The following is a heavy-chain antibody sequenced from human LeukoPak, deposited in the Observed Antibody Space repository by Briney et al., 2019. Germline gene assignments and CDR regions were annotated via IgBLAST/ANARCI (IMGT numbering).Heavy chain of an antibody. CDR2: ISGSGGST. J-gene: IGHJ4*02. Sequence: GGSLRLSCAASGFTFSSYAMSWVRQAPGKGLDWVSAISGSGGSTYYADSVKGRFTISRDNSNNTLYLQMNSLRAEDTAVYYCAKDLGGSDFDYWGQGTLVTVSS. CDR3: AKDLGGSDFDY. V-gene: IGHV3-23*01. CDR1: GFTFSSYA. D-gene: IGHD5-12*01.